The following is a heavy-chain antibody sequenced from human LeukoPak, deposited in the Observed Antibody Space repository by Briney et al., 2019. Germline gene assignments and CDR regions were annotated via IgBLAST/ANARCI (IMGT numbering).Heavy chain of an antibody. CDR2: INHSGST. CDR1: GGSFSGYY. Sequence: SETLSLTCAVYGGSFSGYYWSWIRQPPGKGLEWIGEINHSGSTNYNPSLKSRVTISVDTSKNQFSLKLSSVTAADTAVYYCARLPTYYYDSSGYFDYWGQGTLVTVSS. CDR3: ARLPTYYYDSSGYFDY. V-gene: IGHV4-34*01. D-gene: IGHD3-22*01. J-gene: IGHJ4*02.